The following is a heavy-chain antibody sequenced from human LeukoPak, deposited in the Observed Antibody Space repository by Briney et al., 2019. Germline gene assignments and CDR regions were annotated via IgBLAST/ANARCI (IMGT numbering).Heavy chain of an antibody. J-gene: IGHJ4*02. V-gene: IGHV3-23*01. Sequence: GGSLRLFCSASGFTFSTYGMSWVRQAPGKGLEWVISLSGSGSTTYYADSVKGRFTISRDNSKNMMYLQMTSLRAEDTAVYYCAKGTSTYSSGSLDYWGRGTLVTVSS. CDR2: LSGSGSTT. CDR3: AKGTSTYSSGSLDY. CDR1: GFTFSTYG. D-gene: IGHD6-19*01.